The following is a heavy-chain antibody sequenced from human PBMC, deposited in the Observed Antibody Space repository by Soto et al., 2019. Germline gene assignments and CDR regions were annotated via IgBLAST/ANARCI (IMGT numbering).Heavy chain of an antibody. Sequence: EVQLVESGGGLVRPGGSLTLSCAASGFTFSSYNMNWVRQAPGKGLEWVSSISSSSTYIYYADSVRGRFTISRGNTKXXXXXXXXXXXXXDTAVXXXXXGWLRDPWMHWGQGTLVTVSS. CDR1: GFTFSSYN. CDR2: ISSSSTYI. V-gene: IGHV3-21*01. J-gene: IGHJ4*02. D-gene: IGHD5-12*01. CDR3: XXGWLRDPWMH.